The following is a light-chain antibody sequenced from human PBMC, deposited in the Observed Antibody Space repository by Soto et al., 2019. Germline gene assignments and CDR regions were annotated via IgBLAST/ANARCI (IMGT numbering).Light chain of an antibody. CDR2: DAS. CDR3: QQRSIWPT. V-gene: IGKV3-11*01. Sequence: EIVVTVSPATLSLSKGDGARLSCRASQSVSSYLAWYQQKPGQAPRLLIYDASNRATGIPARFSGSGSGTDFTLTISSLEPEDFAVYYCQQRSIWPTFGQGTRLEIK. J-gene: IGKJ5*01. CDR1: QSVSSY.